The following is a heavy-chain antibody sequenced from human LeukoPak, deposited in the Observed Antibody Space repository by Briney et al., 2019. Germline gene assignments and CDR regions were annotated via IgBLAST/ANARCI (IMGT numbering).Heavy chain of an antibody. J-gene: IGHJ1*01. D-gene: IGHD6-6*01. Sequence: QTGGSLRLSCAASGFTFSTYGMHWVRQAPGKGLEWVAVIWYDGSNKYYADSVKGRFTISRDNAKNSLYLQMNSLRAEDTAVYYCARARLGGIAARPDFQHWGQGTLVTVSS. CDR3: ARARLGGIAARPDFQH. CDR2: IWYDGSNK. V-gene: IGHV3-33*01. CDR1: GFTFSTYG.